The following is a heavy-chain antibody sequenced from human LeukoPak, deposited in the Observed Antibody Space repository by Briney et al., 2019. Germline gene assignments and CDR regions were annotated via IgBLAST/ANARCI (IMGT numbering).Heavy chain of an antibody. V-gene: IGHV3-30*04. Sequence: GGSLRLSCAASGFTFSSYAMYWVRQSPGKGLEWVAVISYDGSNKYYADSVKGRFTISRDNSKNTLYLQMNSLRAEDTAVYYCAREISSWYRTEGRFDPWGQGTLVTVSS. D-gene: IGHD6-19*01. CDR3: AREISSWYRTEGRFDP. CDR1: GFTFSSYA. J-gene: IGHJ5*02. CDR2: ISYDGSNK.